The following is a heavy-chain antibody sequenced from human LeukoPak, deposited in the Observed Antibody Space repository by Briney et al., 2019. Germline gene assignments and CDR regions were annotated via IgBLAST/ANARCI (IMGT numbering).Heavy chain of an antibody. CDR2: IYHSGRT. CDR1: GYSISSGYY. CDR3: AGGRYSDAFDI. Sequence: SETLSLTCTVSGYSISSGYYWGWIRPPPGKGLEWIGSIYHSGRTFYNPSLKSRVTISVDTSKNQFSLKLSSVTAADTAVYYCAGGRYSDAFDIWGQGTMVTVSS. D-gene: IGHD5-18*01. V-gene: IGHV4-38-2*02. J-gene: IGHJ3*02.